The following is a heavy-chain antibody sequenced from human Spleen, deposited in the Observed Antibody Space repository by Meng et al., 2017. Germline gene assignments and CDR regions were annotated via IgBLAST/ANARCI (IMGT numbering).Heavy chain of an antibody. Sequence: SVKVSCKASGGTFSSYAISWVRQAPGQGLEWMGGIIPIFGTANYAQKFQGRVTITTDESTSTAYMELSSLRSEDTAVYYCARSTPNYYGSGSYRNGLDYWGQGTQVNVYS. D-gene: IGHD3-10*01. CDR1: GGTFSSYA. V-gene: IGHV1-69*05. J-gene: IGHJ4*02. CDR3: ARSTPNYYGSGSYRNGLDY. CDR2: IIPIFGTA.